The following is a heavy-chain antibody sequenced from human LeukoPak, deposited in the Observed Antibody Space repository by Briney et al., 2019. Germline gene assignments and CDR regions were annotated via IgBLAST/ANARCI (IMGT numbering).Heavy chain of an antibody. CDR2: ISSSSSYI. J-gene: IGHJ5*02. D-gene: IGHD3-22*01. Sequence: GGSLRLSCAASGFTFSSYSMNWVRQAPGKGLEWVSSISSSSSYIYYADSVKGRFTISRDNAKNSLYLQMNSLRAEDTAVYYCARGGNTMITPNWFDPWGQGTLVTVSS. V-gene: IGHV3-21*01. CDR1: GFTFSSYS. CDR3: ARGGNTMITPNWFDP.